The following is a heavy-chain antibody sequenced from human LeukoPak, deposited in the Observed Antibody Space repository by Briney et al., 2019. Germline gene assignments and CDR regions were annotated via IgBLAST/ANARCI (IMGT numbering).Heavy chain of an antibody. CDR3: ARVNGSGRYPSDY. J-gene: IGHJ4*02. CDR1: GFTFSSYS. Sequence: GGSLRLSCAAPGFTFSSYSMNWVRQAPGKGLEWVSYISSSSSTIYYADSVKGRFTISGDNAKNSLYLQMNSLRDEDTAVYYCARVNGSGRYPSDYWGQGTLVTVSS. CDR2: ISSSSSTI. V-gene: IGHV3-48*02. D-gene: IGHD3-10*01.